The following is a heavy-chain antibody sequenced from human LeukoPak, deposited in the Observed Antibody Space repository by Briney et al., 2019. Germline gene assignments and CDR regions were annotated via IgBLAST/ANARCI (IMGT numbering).Heavy chain of an antibody. D-gene: IGHD2-2*01. CDR3: ASEYCSSTRCGVNS. CDR1: GGPISSGGYY. CDR2: IHYSGNT. V-gene: IGHV4-31*03. Sequence: PSETLSLTCTVSGGPISSGGYYWSWIRQHPGKGLEWIGYIHYSGNTYYNPSLKSRVTISVDTSKNQFSLKLSSVTAADTAVCHCASEYCSSTRCGVNSWGQGTLVTVSS. J-gene: IGHJ4*02.